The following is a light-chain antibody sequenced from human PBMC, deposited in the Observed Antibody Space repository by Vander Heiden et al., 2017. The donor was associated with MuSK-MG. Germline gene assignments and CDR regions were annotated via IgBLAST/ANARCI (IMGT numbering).Light chain of an antibody. J-gene: IGKJ2*01. CDR3: RQSVQTPHT. CDR2: LGS. V-gene: IGKV2-28*01. Sequence: EMVMTQSPLSLPVTPGEPASISCRSSQSLLHSNGYNYLDWYLQKPGQSPQLLIYLGSNRASGVPDRFSGSGSGTDFTLKISRVEAEDVGVYYCRQSVQTPHTFGQGTKLEIK. CDR1: QSLLHSNGYNY.